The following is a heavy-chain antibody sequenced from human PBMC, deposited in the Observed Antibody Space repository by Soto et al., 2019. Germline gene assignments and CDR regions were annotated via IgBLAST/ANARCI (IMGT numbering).Heavy chain of an antibody. CDR2: IIPIFGTA. Sequence: AVKVSCEASGGTFSSYAISWVRQAPGQGLEWMGGIIPIFGTANYAQKFQGRVTITADESTSTAYMELSSLRSEDTAVYYCARGHIVVVTAYYGMAVSGQGTTVLVSS. D-gene: IGHD2-21*02. V-gene: IGHV1-69*13. J-gene: IGHJ6*02. CDR1: GGTFSSYA. CDR3: ARGHIVVVTAYYGMAV.